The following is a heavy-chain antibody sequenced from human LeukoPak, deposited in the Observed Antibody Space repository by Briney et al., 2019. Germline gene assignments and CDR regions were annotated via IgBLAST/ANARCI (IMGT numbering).Heavy chain of an antibody. CDR1: GDSVSSGNYY. D-gene: IGHD1-26*01. Sequence: PSGTLSLTCTVSGDSVSSGNYYLTWIRQPPGKGLDWITYMSPSGTTKYNPSLKSRVTTSVDTSRTQFSLRLSSVTAADTAMYYCARDRSGSYPFDYWGQGTLVTVSS. CDR3: ARDRSGSYPFDY. V-gene: IGHV4-61*01. CDR2: MSPSGTT. J-gene: IGHJ4*02.